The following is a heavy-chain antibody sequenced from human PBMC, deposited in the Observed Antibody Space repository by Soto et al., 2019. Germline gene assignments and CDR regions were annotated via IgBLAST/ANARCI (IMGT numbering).Heavy chain of an antibody. D-gene: IGHD2-8*02. CDR3: ARISYWVKDY. Sequence: SATLSVTCPVSGSSLSSGIYCWRRIRQPPGKGLEWIGYFYYTGTTKYNPSLESRVTISADTSKNQFSLNLTSVTAADTAVYYCARISYWVKDYWGQGALVTRSS. CDR1: GSSLSSGIYC. CDR2: FYYTGTT. J-gene: IGHJ4*02. V-gene: IGHV4-61*01.